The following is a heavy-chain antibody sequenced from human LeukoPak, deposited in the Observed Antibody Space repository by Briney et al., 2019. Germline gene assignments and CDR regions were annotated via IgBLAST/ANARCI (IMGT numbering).Heavy chain of an antibody. J-gene: IGHJ4*02. CDR3: AKCSGGSCYGVY. CDR2: ISYDGSNK. CDR1: GFTFSSYG. V-gene: IGHV3-30*18. D-gene: IGHD2-15*01. Sequence: PGGSLRLSCAASGFTFSSYGMHWVRQAPGKGLEWVAVISYDGSNKYYADSVKGRFTISRDNSKNTLYLQMNSLRAEDTAVYYCAKCSGGSCYGVYWGQGTLSPSPQ.